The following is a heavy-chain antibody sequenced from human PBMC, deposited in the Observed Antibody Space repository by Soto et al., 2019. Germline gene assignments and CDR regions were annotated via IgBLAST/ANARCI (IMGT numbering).Heavy chain of an antibody. J-gene: IGHJ4*02. V-gene: IGHV4-4*02. Sequence: QVQLQESGPGLVKPSGTLSLTCRVSGGSTSSNTWWSWVRQPPGKGLEWIGEVFHSGTTIYNPSLKGRVTISMDKSRNQFSLTLTSVTAADTAIYFCTDSGRPSIFDYWGQGILVTVSS. CDR1: GGSTSSNTW. CDR2: VFHSGTT. CDR3: TDSGRPSIFDY. D-gene: IGHD6-6*01.